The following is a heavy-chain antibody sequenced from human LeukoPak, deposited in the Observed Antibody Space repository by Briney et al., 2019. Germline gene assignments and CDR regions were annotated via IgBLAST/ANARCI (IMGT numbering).Heavy chain of an antibody. Sequence: KPSETLSLTCTVSGGSISTYYWSWIRQPVGKGLEWIGHIRTSGSTHYNPSLRSRITMSVDTSKNQFSLNLSSVTAADTAVYYCAGDSSGYHSGYWGQGTLVTVSS. CDR3: AGDSSGYHSGY. J-gene: IGHJ4*02. CDR1: GGSISTYY. V-gene: IGHV4-4*07. CDR2: IRTSGST. D-gene: IGHD3-22*01.